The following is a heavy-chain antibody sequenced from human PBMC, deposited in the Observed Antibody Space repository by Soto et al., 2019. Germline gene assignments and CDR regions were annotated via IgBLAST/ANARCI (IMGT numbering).Heavy chain of an antibody. CDR2: ISSSSSYI. V-gene: IGHV3-21*01. J-gene: IGHJ4*02. D-gene: IGHD3-10*01. CDR3: ARKSPNYYGSGSYPRGVYYFDY. CDR1: GFTFSSYS. Sequence: GGSLRLSCAASGFTFSSYSMNWVRQAPGKGLEWVSSISSSSSYIYYADSVKGRFTISRDNAKNSLYLQMNSLRAEDTAVYYCARKSPNYYGSGSYPRGVYYFDYWGQGTLVTVSS.